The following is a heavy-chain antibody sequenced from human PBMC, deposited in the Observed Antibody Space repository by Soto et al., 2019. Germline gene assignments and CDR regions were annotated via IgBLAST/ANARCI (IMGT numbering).Heavy chain of an antibody. J-gene: IGHJ4*02. D-gene: IGHD5-18*01. V-gene: IGHV4-31*02. CDR3: AREYSYGHDY. Sequence: QVQLQESGPGLVEPSQTLSLTCSVSGDSISSGGYYWSWIRQHPGKGLEWIGYMSSSGSTYYNPSLKSRRSISIDASKNQLSLKLSSVTAADTAVYYCAREYSYGHDYWGQGTRVTVSS. CDR1: GDSISSGGYY. CDR2: MSSSGST.